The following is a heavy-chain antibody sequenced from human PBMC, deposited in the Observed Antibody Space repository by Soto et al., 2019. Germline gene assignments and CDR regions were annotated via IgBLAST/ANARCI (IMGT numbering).Heavy chain of an antibody. CDR1: GGSISSYY. CDR2: IYYSGST. J-gene: IGHJ4*02. D-gene: IGHD5-12*01. V-gene: IGHV4-59*01. CDR3: ARGDGYNLGY. Sequence: QVQLQESGPGLVKPSETLSLTCTVSGGSISSYYWSWIRQPPGKGLEWIGYIYYSGSTNYNPSLKGRVTITVDTSKNQFSLKLSSVTAADTAVYYCARGDGYNLGYWGQGTLVTVSS.